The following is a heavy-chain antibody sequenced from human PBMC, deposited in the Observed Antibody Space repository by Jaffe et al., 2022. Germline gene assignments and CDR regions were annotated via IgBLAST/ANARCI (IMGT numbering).Heavy chain of an antibody. J-gene: IGHJ4*02. V-gene: IGHV3-30*18. CDR3: AKDRSAVAGTIGPLPSGY. D-gene: IGHD6-19*01. CDR1: GFTFSSYG. Sequence: QVQLVESGGGVVQPGRSLRLSCAASGFTFSSYGMHWVRQAPGKGLEWVAVISYDGSNKYYADSVKGRFTISRDNSKNTLYLQMNSLRAEDTAVYYCAKDRSAVAGTIGPLPSGYWGQGTLVTVSS. CDR2: ISYDGSNK.